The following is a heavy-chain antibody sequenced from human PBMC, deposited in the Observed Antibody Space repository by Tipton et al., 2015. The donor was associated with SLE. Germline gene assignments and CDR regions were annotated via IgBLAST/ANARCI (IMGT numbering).Heavy chain of an antibody. CDR3: ARSYCSSISCEDGDYHFDY. Sequence: QVQLVQSGAEVKKPGASVTVSCKASGYTFSDYYIHWVRQAPGQGLEWMGWINPKSGGTNYAQKFQGRVTMTRDTPISTAHMELSRLRSDDTAVFYCARSYCSSISCEDGDYHFDYWGQGTLVTVSS. V-gene: IGHV1-2*02. CDR2: INPKSGGT. D-gene: IGHD2-2*01. CDR1: GYTFSDYY. J-gene: IGHJ4*02.